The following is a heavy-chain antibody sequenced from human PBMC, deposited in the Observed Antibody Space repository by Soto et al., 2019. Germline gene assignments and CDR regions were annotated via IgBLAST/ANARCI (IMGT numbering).Heavy chain of an antibody. CDR2: INAGNGNT. V-gene: IGHV1-3*01. CDR1: GYTFTSYA. Sequence: QVPLVQSGAEVKKPGASVKVSCKASGYTFTSYAMHWVRQAPGQRLEWMGWINAGNGNTKYSQKFQGRVTITRDTSASTAYMELSSLRSEDTAVYYCARDYCTNGVCYVAMDVWGKGTTVTVSS. D-gene: IGHD2-8*01. CDR3: ARDYCTNGVCYVAMDV. J-gene: IGHJ6*03.